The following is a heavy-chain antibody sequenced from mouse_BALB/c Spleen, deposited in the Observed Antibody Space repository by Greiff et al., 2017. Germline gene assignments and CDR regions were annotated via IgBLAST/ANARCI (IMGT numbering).Heavy chain of an antibody. V-gene: IGHV1S137*01. CDR1: GYTFTDYA. CDR3: ATGRITTATGAMDY. J-gene: IGHJ4*01. Sequence: VQLQQSGAELVRPGVSVKISCKGSGYTFTDYAMHWVKQSHAKSLEWIGVISTYYGDASYNQKFKGKATMTVDKSSSTAYMELARLTSEDSAIYYCATGRITTATGAMDYWGQGTSVTVSS. D-gene: IGHD1-2*01. CDR2: ISTYYGDA.